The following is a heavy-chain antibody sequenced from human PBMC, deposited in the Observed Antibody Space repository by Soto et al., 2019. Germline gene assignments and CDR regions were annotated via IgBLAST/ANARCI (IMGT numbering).Heavy chain of an antibody. CDR2: IVVGSGNT. Sequence: SVKVSCKASGFTFTSSAVQWVRQARGQRLEWIGWIVVGSGNTNYAQKFQERVTITRDMSTSTAYMELSSLRSEDTAVYYCAALSIFPGVDIDYWGQGTLVTVSS. V-gene: IGHV1-58*01. D-gene: IGHD3-10*01. J-gene: IGHJ4*02. CDR1: GFTFTSSA. CDR3: AALSIFPGVDIDY.